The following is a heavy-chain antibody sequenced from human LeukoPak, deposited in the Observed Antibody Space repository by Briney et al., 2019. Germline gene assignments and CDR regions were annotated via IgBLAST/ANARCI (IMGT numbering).Heavy chain of an antibody. J-gene: IGHJ4*02. CDR2: IRYDGSNK. CDR1: GFTFSSYG. V-gene: IGHV3-30*02. Sequence: GGSLRLSCAASGFTFSSYGMHWVRQAPGKGLEWVAFIRYDGSNKYYADSVKGRFTISRDNSKNTLYLQMNSLRAEDTAVYYCARIYSYGYEVFDYWGQGTLVTVSS. D-gene: IGHD5-18*01. CDR3: ARIYSYGYEVFDY.